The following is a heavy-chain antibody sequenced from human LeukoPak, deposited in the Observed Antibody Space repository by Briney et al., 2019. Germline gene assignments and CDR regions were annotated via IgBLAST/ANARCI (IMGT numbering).Heavy chain of an antibody. V-gene: IGHV4-61*02. CDR3: ARDHPQYYYYTSGYYDY. D-gene: IGHD3-22*01. J-gene: IGHJ4*02. CDR1: GGSINSGAYY. CDR2: IYTSGPT. Sequence: SQTLSLTCTVSGGSINSGAYYWSWIRQPAGKGLEWIGRIYTSGPTNYNPSLKSRPTISTDTSTNQFSLQLSSLTPPHTAVYYCARDHPQYYYYTSGYYDYWGQGILVTVSS.